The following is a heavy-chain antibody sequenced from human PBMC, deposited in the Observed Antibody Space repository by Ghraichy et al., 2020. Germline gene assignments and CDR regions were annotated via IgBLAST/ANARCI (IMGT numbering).Heavy chain of an antibody. J-gene: IGHJ3*02. D-gene: IGHD2-21*02. CDR2: IIPIIGTA. Sequence: SVKVSCKASGGTFSSYAISWVRQAPGQGLEWMGGIIPIIGTANYAQKFQGRVTITADESTSTAYMELSSLRSEDTAVYYCASLVVVTAGTDAFDIWGQGRIVTVSS. V-gene: IGHV1-69*13. CDR1: GGTFSSYA. CDR3: ASLVVVTAGTDAFDI.